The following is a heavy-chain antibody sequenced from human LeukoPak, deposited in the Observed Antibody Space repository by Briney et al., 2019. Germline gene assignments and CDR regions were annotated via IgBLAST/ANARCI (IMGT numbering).Heavy chain of an antibody. CDR3: AKYRYGYRGMDS. D-gene: IGHD5-18*01. V-gene: IGHV4-34*01. J-gene: IGHJ4*02. CDR2: VNHSGST. Sequence: SETLSLICRVYGGSFSGYFWIWFRQPAGKGLEWIGEVNHSGSTNYKSSLRRRAIISVDTSKNQFSPKLTSVTAADTAIYFCAKYRYGYRGMDSWGQGTQVTVSS. CDR1: GGSFSGYF.